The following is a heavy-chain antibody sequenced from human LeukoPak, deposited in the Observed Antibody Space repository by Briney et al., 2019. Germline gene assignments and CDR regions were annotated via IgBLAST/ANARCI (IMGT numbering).Heavy chain of an antibody. CDR3: LEMTTKGY. V-gene: IGHV3-73*01. D-gene: IGHD5-24*01. J-gene: IGHJ4*02. Sequence: PGGSLRLSCEVSGFPFSDSAMHWVRQASGKGLEWVGRSRNRANNYATAYAASVRGRFTISRDDSKNTAYLQMNSLKTEDTAVYYCLEMTTKGYWCQGTLVTVSS. CDR2: SRNRANNYAT. CDR1: GFPFSDSA.